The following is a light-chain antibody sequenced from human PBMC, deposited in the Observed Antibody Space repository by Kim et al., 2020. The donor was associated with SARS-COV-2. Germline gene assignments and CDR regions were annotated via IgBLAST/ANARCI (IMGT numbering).Light chain of an antibody. CDR2: DAS. J-gene: IGKJ2*03. V-gene: IGKV1-33*01. Sequence: SAAVGDRVTITCPACRDITHYVNWFQHKPGKAPKLLIFDASNLETGVPSRFSGSVSGTDFTFIISSLQPQDIATYYCQQYDRLPYSFGQGTKLEI. CDR1: RDITHY. CDR3: QQYDRLPYS.